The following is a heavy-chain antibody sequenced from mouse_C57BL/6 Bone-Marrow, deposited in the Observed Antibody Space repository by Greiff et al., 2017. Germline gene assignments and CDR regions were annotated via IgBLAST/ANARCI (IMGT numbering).Heavy chain of an antibody. CDR1: GFTFTDYY. CDR3: ARYCGYGGFAY. Sequence: VQLKESGGGLVQPGGSLSLSCAASGFTFTDYYMSWVRQPPGKALEWLGFIRNKANGYTTEYSASVKGRFTISRDNSQSILYLQMNALRAEDSATYYCARYCGYGGFAYWGQGTLVTVSA. D-gene: IGHD2-2*01. J-gene: IGHJ3*01. V-gene: IGHV7-3*01. CDR2: IRNKANGYTT.